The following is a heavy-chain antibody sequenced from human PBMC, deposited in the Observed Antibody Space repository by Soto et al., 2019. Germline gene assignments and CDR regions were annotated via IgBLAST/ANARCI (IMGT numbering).Heavy chain of an antibody. D-gene: IGHD6-6*01. CDR3: AKGIAAPTNWFDP. V-gene: IGHV4-39*01. CDR2: IYYSGST. J-gene: IGHJ5*02. Sequence: SETLSLTCTVSGGSISSSSYYWGWIRQPPGKGLEWIGSIYYSGSTYYNPSLKSRVTISVDTSKNQFSLKLSSVTAADTAVSYCAKGIAAPTNWFDPWGQGTLVTVSS. CDR1: GGSISSSSYY.